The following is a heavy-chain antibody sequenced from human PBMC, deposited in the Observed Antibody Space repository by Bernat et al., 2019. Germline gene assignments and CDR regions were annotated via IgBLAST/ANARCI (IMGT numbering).Heavy chain of an antibody. V-gene: IGHV6-1*01. J-gene: IGHJ4*02. D-gene: IGHD6-6*01. CDR1: GDSVSSNSAA. Sequence: QVQLQQSGPGLVKPSQTLSLTCAISGDSVSSNSAAWNWIRQSPSRGLEWLGRTHYRSKWFNDYALSVKSRININPDTSKNQVSLKLNSVTPEDTAVYYCARDSPDGSSSRGEFDYWGQGTLVTVSS. CDR2: THYRSKWFN. CDR3: ARDSPDGSSSRGEFDY.